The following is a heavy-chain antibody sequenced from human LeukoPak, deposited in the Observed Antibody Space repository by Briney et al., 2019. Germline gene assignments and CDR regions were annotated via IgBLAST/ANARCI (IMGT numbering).Heavy chain of an antibody. CDR2: SSAHNGNT. V-gene: IGHV1-18*01. CDR3: ARALRGYSSSRSSGMDV. CDR1: GYSFTSYG. Sequence: ASVKVSCKASGYSFTSYGITWVRQAPGQGLEWMGWSSAHNGNTNYAQKVQGRVTMTTDTSTSTAYMELRSLRSDDTAVYYCARALRGYSSSRSSGMDVWGQGTTVTVSS. J-gene: IGHJ6*02. D-gene: IGHD6-13*01.